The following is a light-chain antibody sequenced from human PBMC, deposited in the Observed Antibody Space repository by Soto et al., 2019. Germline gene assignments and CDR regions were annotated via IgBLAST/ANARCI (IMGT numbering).Light chain of an antibody. CDR1: QSVSTF. Sequence: IVFTHSLAPMSSSTGQRATLSCRASQSVSTFIVWYQQRTGQDPGLLICDASNRATGIPARFSGSGSGTDFTLTISSLEPEDFAVYYCQQRSTWPLTFGGGTKVDIK. CDR2: DAS. CDR3: QQRSTWPLT. J-gene: IGKJ4*01. V-gene: IGKV3-11*01.